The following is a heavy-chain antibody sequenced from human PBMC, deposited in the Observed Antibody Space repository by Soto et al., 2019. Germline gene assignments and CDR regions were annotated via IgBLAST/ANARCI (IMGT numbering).Heavy chain of an antibody. D-gene: IGHD4-17*01. CDR3: ARGYGDYVFSH. Sequence: EVQLVESGGGLVQPGGSLRLSCVASGFTFSSYSMDWVRQAPGKGLEWVSHISSNSAGTTHYADSVKGRFTISRENVKESLYLHMNSLRDEDTAVYYCARGYGDYVFSHWGQGTLVTVSS. J-gene: IGHJ4*02. CDR2: ISSNSAGTT. CDR1: GFTFSSYS. V-gene: IGHV3-48*02.